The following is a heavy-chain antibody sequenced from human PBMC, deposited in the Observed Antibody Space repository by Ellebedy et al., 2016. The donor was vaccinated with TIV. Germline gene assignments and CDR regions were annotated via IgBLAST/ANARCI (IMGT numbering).Heavy chain of an antibody. J-gene: IGHJ5*02. CDR2: LSASGVTT. CDR1: GFTFSSYA. V-gene: IGHV3-23*01. Sequence: PGGSLRLSCAASGFTFSSYAMTWVRQAPGKGLYWVSALSASGVTTYYTDSVRGRFTISRDNSKSTLYLQMNSLRVDDTAVYYCAKNPREWFGEAWFDPWGQGTLVTVSS. CDR3: AKNPREWFGEAWFDP. D-gene: IGHD3-10*01.